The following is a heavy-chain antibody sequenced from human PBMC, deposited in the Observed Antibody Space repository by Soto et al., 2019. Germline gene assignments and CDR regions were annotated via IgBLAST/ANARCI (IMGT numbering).Heavy chain of an antibody. Sequence: GSLRLAWTAYGFTFSNAWMSWVRQAAGKGLEWVGRIKSKTDGGTTDYAAPVKGRFTISRDDSKNTLYLQMKSLKTEDTAVYYCTTEEDYYDSSGYYHPDYWGQGTLVTVSS. CDR3: TTEEDYYDSSGYYHPDY. CDR2: IKSKTDGGTT. D-gene: IGHD3-22*01. J-gene: IGHJ4*02. V-gene: IGHV3-15*01. CDR1: GFTFSNAW.